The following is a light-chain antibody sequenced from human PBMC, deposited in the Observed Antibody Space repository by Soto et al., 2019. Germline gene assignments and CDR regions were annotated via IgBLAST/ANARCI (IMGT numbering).Light chain of an antibody. Sequence: SQSVSSNLAWSQHKXGQAPRLLIYGAYXRANGIPARFSGSGSGTEFTLNISSLQSEDFAVYYCQQYNKWPKTFGHVTKLDIK. J-gene: IGKJ1*01. CDR3: QQYNKWPKT. CDR1: QSVSSN. V-gene: IGKV3-15*01. CDR2: GAY.